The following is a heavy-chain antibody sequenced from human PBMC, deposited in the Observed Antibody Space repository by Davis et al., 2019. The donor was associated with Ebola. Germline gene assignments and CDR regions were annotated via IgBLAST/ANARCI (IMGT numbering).Heavy chain of an antibody. J-gene: IGHJ3*02. CDR3: AGKRRDGYNLGAFDI. CDR1: GGAFSSSA. Sequence: SVKVSCKASGGAFSSSALSWVRQAPGQGPEWMGGIIPMFGTANYALKFQGRVTITADESTSTVYMELSSLRSEDTAVYYCAGKRRDGYNLGAFDIWGQGTMVTVSS. D-gene: IGHD5-24*01. CDR2: IIPMFGTA. V-gene: IGHV1-69*13.